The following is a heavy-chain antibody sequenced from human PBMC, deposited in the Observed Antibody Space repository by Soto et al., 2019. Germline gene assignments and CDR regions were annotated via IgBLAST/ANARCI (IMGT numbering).Heavy chain of an antibody. CDR1: GGSISSGGYY. CDR3: ALRVGAPGRLYFDY. V-gene: IGHV4-31*03. CDR2: IYYSGST. Sequence: QVQLQESGPGLVKPSQTLSLTCTVSGGSISSGGYYCSWIRQHPGKGLEWIGYIYYSGSTYYNPSLKSRVSISVDTSKNQLSLKLSSVTAADTAVYYWALRVGAPGRLYFDYWGQGTLVTVSS. J-gene: IGHJ4*02. D-gene: IGHD3-16*01.